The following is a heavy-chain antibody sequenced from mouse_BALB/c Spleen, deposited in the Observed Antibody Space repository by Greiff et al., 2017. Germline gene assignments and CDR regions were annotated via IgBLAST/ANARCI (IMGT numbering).Heavy chain of an antibody. V-gene: IGHV4-1*02. CDR3: AREYDYDGENYAMDY. D-gene: IGHD2-4*01. J-gene: IGHJ4*01. CDR2: INPDSSTI. CDR1: GFDFSRYW. Sequence: EVKLMESGGGLVQPGGSLKLSCAASGFDFSRYWMSWVRQAPGKGLEWIGEINPDSSTINYTPTLKDKFIISRDNAKNTLYLQMSKVRSEDTALYYCAREYDYDGENYAMDYWGQGTSVTVSS.